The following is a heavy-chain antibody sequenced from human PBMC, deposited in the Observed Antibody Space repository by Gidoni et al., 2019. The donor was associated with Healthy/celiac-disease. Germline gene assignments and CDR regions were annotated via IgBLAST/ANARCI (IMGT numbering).Heavy chain of an antibody. CDR2: IYSGGST. J-gene: IGHJ5*02. CDR3: ARETAGSSGYYPEWFDP. Sequence: EVQLVESGGGLIQPGGSLRLSCAASGFTASSNYMSCVRQAPGKGLEWVSVIYSGGSTYHADYVKGRFTISRDNSKNTLYLQMNSLRAEDTAVYYCARETAGSSGYYPEWFDPWGQGTLVTVSS. CDR1: GFTASSNY. V-gene: IGHV3-53*01. D-gene: IGHD3-22*01.